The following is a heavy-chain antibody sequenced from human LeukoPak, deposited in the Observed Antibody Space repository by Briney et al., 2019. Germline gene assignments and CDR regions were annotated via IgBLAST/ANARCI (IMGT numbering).Heavy chain of an antibody. CDR3: ARDQIRAAVD. V-gene: IGHV4-39*07. CDR1: GGSISSSSYY. D-gene: IGHD6-13*01. Sequence: SETLSLTCTVSGGSISSSSYYWGWIRQPPGKGLEWIGSIYYSGSTYYNPSLKSRVTISVDTSKNQFSLKLSSVTAADTAVYYCARDQIRAAVDWGQGTLVTVSS. J-gene: IGHJ4*02. CDR2: IYYSGST.